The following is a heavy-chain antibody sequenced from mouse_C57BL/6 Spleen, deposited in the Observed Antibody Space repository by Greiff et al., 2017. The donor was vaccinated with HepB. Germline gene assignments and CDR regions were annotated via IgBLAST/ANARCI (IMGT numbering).Heavy chain of an antibody. J-gene: IGHJ2*01. Sequence: VKLMESGPELVKPGASVKISCKASGYAFSSSWMNWVKQRPGKGLEWIGRIYPGDGDTNYNGKFKGKATLTADKSSSTAYMQLSSLTSEDSAVYFGYYYGSSYDYWGQGTTLTVSS. D-gene: IGHD1-1*01. CDR2: IYPGDGDT. CDR1: GYAFSSSW. V-gene: IGHV1-82*01. CDR3: YYYGSSYDY.